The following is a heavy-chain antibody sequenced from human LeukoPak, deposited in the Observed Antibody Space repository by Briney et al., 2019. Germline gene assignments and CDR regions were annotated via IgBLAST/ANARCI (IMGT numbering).Heavy chain of an antibody. D-gene: IGHD3-16*01. Sequence: PGGSLRLSCAASGFTFSNFGMQWVRQAPGKGLEWVAIISYDGSEKYYADSVKGRFTISRDNSKNTLYLQMSSLRTNHTAVYFCARDLGGPDYWGQGTLATVSS. CDR1: GFTFSNFG. V-gene: IGHV3-30*15. CDR2: ISYDGSEK. CDR3: ARDLGGPDY. J-gene: IGHJ4*02.